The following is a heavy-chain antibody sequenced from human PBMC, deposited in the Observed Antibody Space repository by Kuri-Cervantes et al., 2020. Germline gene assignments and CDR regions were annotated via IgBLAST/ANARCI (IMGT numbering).Heavy chain of an antibody. CDR3: ARERGGDFWSGYYDY. CDR2: IIPIFGTA. Sequence: SVKVSCKASGYTFTSYGISWVRQAPGQGLEWMGWIIPIFGTANYAQKFQGRVTITADKSTSTAYMELSSLRSEDTAVYYCARERGGDFWSGYYDYWGQGTLVTVSS. J-gene: IGHJ4*02. CDR1: GYTFTSYG. D-gene: IGHD3-3*01. V-gene: IGHV1-69*06.